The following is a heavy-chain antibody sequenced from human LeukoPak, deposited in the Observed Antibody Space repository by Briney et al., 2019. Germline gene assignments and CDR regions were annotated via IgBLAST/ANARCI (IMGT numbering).Heavy chain of an antibody. Sequence: PGGSLRLSCAVSGFTSSNAWMSWVRQAPGKGLEWVGRIKSKTDGGIRDYAAPVKGRFTISRDDSKNTLYLQMNSLKTEDTAVYYCTTFDYAAFLIWGQGTMVTVSS. V-gene: IGHV3-15*01. CDR3: TTFDYAAFLI. J-gene: IGHJ3*02. D-gene: IGHD4/OR15-4a*01. CDR1: GFTSSNAW. CDR2: IKSKTDGGIR.